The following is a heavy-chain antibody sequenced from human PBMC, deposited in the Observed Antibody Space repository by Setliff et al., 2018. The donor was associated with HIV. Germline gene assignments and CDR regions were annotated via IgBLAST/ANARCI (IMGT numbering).Heavy chain of an antibody. J-gene: IGHJ4*02. D-gene: IGHD1-26*01. CDR1: GFTFGNYW. Sequence: PGGSLRLSCAVSGFTFGNYWMHWVRQAPGRGLEWVANIKQDGSDMNYIESVKGRFTIFRDNAKNSVFLQMNSLRAEDTGVYYCASPPRRVWELEYWGQGTLVTVSS. V-gene: IGHV3-7*01. CDR3: ASPPRRVWELEY. CDR2: IKQDGSDM.